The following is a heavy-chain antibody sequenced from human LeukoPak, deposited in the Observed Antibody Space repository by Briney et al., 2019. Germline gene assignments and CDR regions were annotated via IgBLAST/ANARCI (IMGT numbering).Heavy chain of an antibody. D-gene: IGHD1-26*01. V-gene: IGHV4-34*01. J-gene: IGHJ4*02. CDR3: ARVNHVGGSFDYFDY. Sequence: SETLSLTCAVYGGSFSGYYWSWIRQPPGKGLEWIGEINHSGSTNYNPSLKSRVTISVDTSKNQFSLKLSSVTAADTAVYYCARVNHVGGSFDYFDYWGQGTLVTVSS. CDR2: INHSGST. CDR1: GGSFSGYY.